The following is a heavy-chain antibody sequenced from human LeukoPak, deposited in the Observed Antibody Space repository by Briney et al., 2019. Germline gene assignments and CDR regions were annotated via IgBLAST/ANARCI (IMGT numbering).Heavy chain of an antibody. V-gene: IGHV3-74*01. Sequence: GGSLRLSCAVSGFTFSSYWMYWVRQAPGKGLVWVSRITSDGSSTFYADSVKGRFTISRDNAKNTLYLQMNSLRAEDSAVYYCAGRRRDGYNYSDYWGQGTLVTVSS. CDR2: ITSDGSST. J-gene: IGHJ4*02. D-gene: IGHD5-24*01. CDR1: GFTFSSYW. CDR3: AGRRRDGYNYSDY.